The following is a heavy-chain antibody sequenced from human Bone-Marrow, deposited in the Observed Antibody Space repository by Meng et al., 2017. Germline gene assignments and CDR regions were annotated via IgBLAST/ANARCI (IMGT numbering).Heavy chain of an antibody. CDR3: ARRIVWFGELLNATYYYGMDV. Sequence: SVKVFCKASGGSFSSYAISWVRQAPGQGLEWMGGIIPIFGTASYAQKFQGRVTITADESTSTAYIELSNLRSEDTAVYYCARRIVWFGELLNATYYYGMDVWGQGTTVTVSS. J-gene: IGHJ6*02. V-gene: IGHV1-69*13. CDR1: GGSFSSYA. D-gene: IGHD3-10*01. CDR2: IIPIFGTA.